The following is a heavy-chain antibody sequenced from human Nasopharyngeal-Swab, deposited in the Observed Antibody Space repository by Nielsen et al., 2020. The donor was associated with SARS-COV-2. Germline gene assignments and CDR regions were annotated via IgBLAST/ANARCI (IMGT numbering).Heavy chain of an antibody. J-gene: IGHJ2*01. Sequence: GGSLRLSCAASGFTFSSYEMNWVRQAPGKGLEWVSYISSSGSTIYYADSVKGRFTISRDNAKNSLYLQMNSLRAEDTAVYYCARDKPRYNWNLSLGWYFDLWGRGTLVTVSS. CDR2: ISSSGSTI. D-gene: IGHD1-20*01. CDR1: GFTFSSYE. CDR3: ARDKPRYNWNLSLGWYFDL. V-gene: IGHV3-48*03.